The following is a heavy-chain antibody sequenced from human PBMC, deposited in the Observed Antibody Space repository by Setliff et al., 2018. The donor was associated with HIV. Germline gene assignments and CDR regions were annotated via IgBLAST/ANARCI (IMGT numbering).Heavy chain of an antibody. D-gene: IGHD2-2*01. CDR1: GSTLTEVS. V-gene: IGHV1-24*01. CDR3: AIDMVGGWLRPMPDF. CDR2: FDPQDGET. J-gene: IGHJ4*02. Sequence: ASVKVSCKVSGSTLTEVSMHWVRQAPKKGLEWMGYFDPQDGETVHALKFQGRVTMTEDTSTDTAYMELSGLRSEDTAVSYCAIDMVGGWLRPMPDFWGQGALVTVSS.